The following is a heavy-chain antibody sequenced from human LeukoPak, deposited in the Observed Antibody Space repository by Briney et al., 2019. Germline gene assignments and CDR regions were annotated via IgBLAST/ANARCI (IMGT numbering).Heavy chain of an antibody. D-gene: IGHD2-15*01. Sequence: ASVKVSCKASGYTFTSYGISWVRQAPGQGLEWMGWISAYNGNTNYAQKLQGRVTMTTDTSTSTAYMELRSLRSDDTAVYYCAREGVVAASDMNWFDPWGQGTLVTVSS. CDR1: GYTFTSYG. CDR2: ISAYNGNT. J-gene: IGHJ5*02. V-gene: IGHV1-18*01. CDR3: AREGVVAASDMNWFDP.